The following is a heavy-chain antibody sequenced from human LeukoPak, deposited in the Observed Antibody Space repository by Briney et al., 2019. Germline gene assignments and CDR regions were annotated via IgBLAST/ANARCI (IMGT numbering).Heavy chain of an antibody. CDR3: ARDRGKQLVLHLDY. CDR2: ISSSSSTI. CDR1: GFTFSSYR. Sequence: GGSLRLSCAASGFTFSSYRMNWVRQAPGKGLEWVSYISSSSSTIYYADSVKARFTISRDNPKNSLYLQMNSLRAEDTAVYYCARDRGKQLVLHLDYWGQGTLVTVSS. V-gene: IGHV3-48*01. D-gene: IGHD6-13*01. J-gene: IGHJ4*02.